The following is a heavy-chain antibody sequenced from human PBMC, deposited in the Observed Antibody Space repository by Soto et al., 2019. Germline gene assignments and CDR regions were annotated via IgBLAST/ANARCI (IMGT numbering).Heavy chain of an antibody. V-gene: IGHV3-23*01. CDR1: GFTFSSYA. CDR2: ISGSGGST. J-gene: IGHJ4*02. D-gene: IGHD3-16*01. CDR3: AKDVRGSEVTLDY. Sequence: EVQLLESGGGLVQPGGSLRLSCAASGFTFSSYAMSWVRQAPGKGLEWVSAISGSGGSTYYADSVKGRFTISRDNSKNTLYLQMNSLRAEDTAVDYCAKDVRGSEVTLDYWGQGTLVTVSS.